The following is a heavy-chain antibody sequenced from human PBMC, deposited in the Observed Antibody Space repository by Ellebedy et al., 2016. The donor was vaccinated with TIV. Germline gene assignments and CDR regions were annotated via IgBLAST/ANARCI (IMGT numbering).Heavy chain of an antibody. D-gene: IGHD3-16*02. J-gene: IGHJ4*02. CDR3: TADTYRSSSMAVDY. Sequence: GGSLRLSXAASGFTFTNTWMNWVRQAPGKGLEWVGRIKSESDGGTTHYAAPVKGRFTISRDDSRNTLFLQMSSLKDEDTSMYYCTADTYRSSSMAVDYWGQGTLVTVSS. V-gene: IGHV3-15*06. CDR1: GFTFTNTW. CDR2: IKSESDGGTT.